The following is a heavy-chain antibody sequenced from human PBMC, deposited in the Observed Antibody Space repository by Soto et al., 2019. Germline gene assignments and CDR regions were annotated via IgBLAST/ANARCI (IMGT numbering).Heavy chain of an antibody. CDR3: AKNDRDYYYYGMDV. CDR2: ISGSGGST. Sequence: GGSLRLSCAASGFTFSSYPMSWVRQAPGKGLEWVSAISGSGGSTYYADSVKGRFTISRDNSKNTLYLQMNSLRAEDTAVYYCAKNDRDYYYYGMDVWGQGTTVTVSS. V-gene: IGHV3-23*01. D-gene: IGHD1-1*01. J-gene: IGHJ6*02. CDR1: GFTFSSYP.